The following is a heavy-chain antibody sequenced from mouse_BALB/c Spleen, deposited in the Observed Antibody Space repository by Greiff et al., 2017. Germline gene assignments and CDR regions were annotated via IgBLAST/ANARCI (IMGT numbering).Heavy chain of an antibody. Sequence: VKLMESGPGLVQPSQSLSITCTVSGFSLTSYGVHWVRQSPGKGLEWLGVIWSGGSTDYNAAFISRLSISKDNSKSQVFFKMNSLQANDTAIYYCASPRTTVVAHYAMDYWGQGTSVTVSS. D-gene: IGHD1-1*01. CDR2: IWSGGST. V-gene: IGHV2-2*02. CDR1: GFSLTSYG. J-gene: IGHJ4*01. CDR3: ASPRTTVVAHYAMDY.